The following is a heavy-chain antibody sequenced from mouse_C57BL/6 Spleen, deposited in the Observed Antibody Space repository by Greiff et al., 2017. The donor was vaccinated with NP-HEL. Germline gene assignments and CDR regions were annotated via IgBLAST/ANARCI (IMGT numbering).Heavy chain of an antibody. CDR2: ISSGGDYI. V-gene: IGHV5-9-1*02. CDR3: TFTTGSFYAMDY. Sequence: EVQGVESGEGLVKPGGSLKLSCAASGFTFSSYAMSWVRQTPEKRLEWVAYISSGGDYIYYADTVKGRFTISRDNARNTLYLQMSSLKSEDTAMYYCTFTTGSFYAMDYWGQGTSVTVSS. CDR1: GFTFSSYA. D-gene: IGHD1-1*01. J-gene: IGHJ4*01.